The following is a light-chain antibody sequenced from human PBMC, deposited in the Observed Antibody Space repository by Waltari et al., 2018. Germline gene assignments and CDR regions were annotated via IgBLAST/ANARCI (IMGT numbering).Light chain of an antibody. Sequence: EIVLTQSPDFQSVTPKEKVTITCRASQSIGRSLHWYQRKPGQSPNLLIKSASQSISGVPSRFSGSGSGTDFTLTITSLEAEDAATYFCHQSSKLPITFGQGTRLEI. V-gene: IGKV6-21*02. J-gene: IGKJ5*01. CDR1: QSIGRS. CDR3: HQSSKLPIT. CDR2: SAS.